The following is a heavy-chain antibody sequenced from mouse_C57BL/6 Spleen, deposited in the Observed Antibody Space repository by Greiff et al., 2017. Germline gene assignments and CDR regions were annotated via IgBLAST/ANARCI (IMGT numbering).Heavy chain of an antibody. V-gene: IGHV1-82*01. J-gene: IGHJ4*01. Sequence: QVQLKESGPELVKPGASVKISCKASGYAFSSSWMNWVKQRPGKGLEWIGRIYPGDGDTNYNGKFKGKATLTADKSSSTAYMQLSSLTSEDSAVYFCARVTTVVRYAMDYWGQGTSVTVSS. CDR2: IYPGDGDT. D-gene: IGHD1-1*01. CDR1: GYAFSSSW. CDR3: ARVTTVVRYAMDY.